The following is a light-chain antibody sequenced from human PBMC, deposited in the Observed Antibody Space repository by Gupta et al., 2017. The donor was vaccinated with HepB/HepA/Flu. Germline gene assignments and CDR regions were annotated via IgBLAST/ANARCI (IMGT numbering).Light chain of an antibody. J-gene: IGLJ2*01. Sequence: QSALTQPASVSGSPGQSITIPCPGTSSDVGSYNLVSWYQQHPGKAPKLMIYEVSKRPSGVSNRFSGSKSGNTASLTISGLQAEDEADYYCCSYAGSSTWVVFGGGTKLTVL. CDR1: SSDVGSYNL. CDR2: EVS. V-gene: IGLV2-23*02. CDR3: CSYAGSSTWVV.